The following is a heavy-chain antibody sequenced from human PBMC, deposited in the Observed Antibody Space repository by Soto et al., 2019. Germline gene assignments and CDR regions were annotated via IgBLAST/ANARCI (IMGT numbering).Heavy chain of an antibody. CDR1: GFTFSSYG. V-gene: IGHV3-30*18. CDR2: ISYDGSNK. D-gene: IGHD5-12*01. CDR3: AKDGERWLHQAVYYFDY. Sequence: LGGALRLSCASSGFTFSSYGMHWVRQAPGKGLEWVAVISYDGSNKYYADSVKGRFTISRDNSKNTLYLQMNSLRAEDTAVYYCAKDGERWLHQAVYYFDYWGQGTLVTVSS. J-gene: IGHJ4*02.